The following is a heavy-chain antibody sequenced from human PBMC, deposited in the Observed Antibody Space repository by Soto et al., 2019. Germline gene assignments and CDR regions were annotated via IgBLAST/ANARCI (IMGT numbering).Heavy chain of an antibody. CDR2: IYYSGST. CDR1: GGSISNYY. V-gene: IGHV4-59*01. Sequence: SETLSLTCTVSGGSISNYYWSWIRQPPGKGLEWIGYIYYSGSTNYNPSLKSRLTISVDTSKNQFSLRLSSVTAADTAIYYCTRGSAYLPYYFDYWGQGTLVTVSS. J-gene: IGHJ4*02. D-gene: IGHD3-3*01. CDR3: TRGSAYLPYYFDY.